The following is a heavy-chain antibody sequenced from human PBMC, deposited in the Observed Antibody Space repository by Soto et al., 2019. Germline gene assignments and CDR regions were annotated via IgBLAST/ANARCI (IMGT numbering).Heavy chain of an antibody. CDR3: ARRTVHYYDSSGYTNWFDP. J-gene: IGHJ5*02. V-gene: IGHV4-30-2*01. CDR1: GGSISSGGYS. D-gene: IGHD3-22*01. CDR2: ISHSGST. Sequence: SETLSLTCAVSGGSISSGGYSWSWLRQPPEKGLEWIGYISHSGSTYYNPTPKSRVTISVDRSKNQFSLKLSSVTAADTAVYYCARRTVHYYDSSGYTNWFDPWGQVTLGTVSS.